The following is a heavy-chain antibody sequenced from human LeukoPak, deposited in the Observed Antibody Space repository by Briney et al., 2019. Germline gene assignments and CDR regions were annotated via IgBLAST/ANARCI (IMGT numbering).Heavy chain of an antibody. J-gene: IGHJ6*03. D-gene: IGHD4-23*01. CDR2: IRYDGSNK. Sequence: GGSLRLSCAASGFTFSSYGMHWVRQAPGKGLEWVAFIRYDGSNKYYADSVKGRFTISRDNSKNTLYLQMNSLRAEDTAVYYCAKVFPSGGNLSYYYYYYMDVWGKGTTVTIS. CDR1: GFTFSSYG. V-gene: IGHV3-30*02. CDR3: AKVFPSGGNLSYYYYYYMDV.